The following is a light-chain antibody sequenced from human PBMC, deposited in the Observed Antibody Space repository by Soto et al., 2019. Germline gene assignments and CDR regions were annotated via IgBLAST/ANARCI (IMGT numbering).Light chain of an antibody. Sequence: EIVMTQSPATLSVSPGERATLSCRASQSVSSNLAWYQQKPGQAPRLLIYGASTRATGIQARFSGSGSGTEFTLTISSLQSEDFAVYYCQQYNNWPLTFGPGTKVDNK. CDR1: QSVSSN. J-gene: IGKJ3*01. V-gene: IGKV3-15*01. CDR3: QQYNNWPLT. CDR2: GAS.